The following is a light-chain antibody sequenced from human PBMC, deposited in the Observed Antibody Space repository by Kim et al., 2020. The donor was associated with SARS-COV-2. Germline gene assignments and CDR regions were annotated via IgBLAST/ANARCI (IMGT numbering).Light chain of an antibody. J-gene: IGKJ2*01. CDR1: QTVHGNS. CDR2: AAS. V-gene: IGKV3-20*01. CDR3: QQYDRSPDT. Sequence: LSPGEGATLSCRASQTVHGNSLAWFQQRPGQPPRLLIYAASSRATGVPDRFGGSGSGTYFTLTISRLEPEDFAVYYCQQYDRSPDTFGQGTKLEIK.